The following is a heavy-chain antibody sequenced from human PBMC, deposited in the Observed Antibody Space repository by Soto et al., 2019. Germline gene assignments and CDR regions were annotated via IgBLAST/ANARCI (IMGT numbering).Heavy chain of an antibody. CDR3: ARGLRELEPETGTYYYHYMDV. CDR1: GYTFTSYA. Sequence: ASVKVSCKASGYTFTSYAMHWVRQAPGQRLEGMGWINAGNGNTKYSQKFQGRVTITRDTSASTAYMELSSLRSEDTAVYYCARGLRELEPETGTYYYHYMDVWGKGTTVTVSS. V-gene: IGHV1-3*01. CDR2: INAGNGNT. D-gene: IGHD1-1*01. J-gene: IGHJ6*03.